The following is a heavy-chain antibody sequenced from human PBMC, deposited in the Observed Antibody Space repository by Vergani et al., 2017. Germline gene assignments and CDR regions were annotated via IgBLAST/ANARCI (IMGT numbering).Heavy chain of an antibody. CDR2: LNPTTGHT. Sequence: VQLVQSGAEVRKPGASVTVSCTASGYIFKNYYIHWLRQTPGQAFEWMGILNPTTGHTTSAQKFMGRVDMTRDPSTDTSTRTVQMTLSSLRSEDTAVYYCARSIGYCAGATCRAYYFDHWGQGTRVTVSS. J-gene: IGHJ5*02. D-gene: IGHD2-21*01. V-gene: IGHV1-46*02. CDR3: ARSIGYCAGATCRAYYFDH. CDR1: GYIFKNYY.